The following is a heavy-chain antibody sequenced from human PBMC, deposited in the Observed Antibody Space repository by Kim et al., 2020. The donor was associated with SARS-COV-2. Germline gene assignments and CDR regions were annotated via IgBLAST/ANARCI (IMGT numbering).Heavy chain of an antibody. D-gene: IGHD3-10*01. Sequence: GGSLRLSCAASGFTFSSYWMSWVRQAPGKGLEWVANIKQDGSEKYYVDSVKGRFTISRDNAKNSLYLQMNSLRAEDTAVYYCARDGFSWFGELFDYWGQGTLVTVSS. V-gene: IGHV3-7*01. J-gene: IGHJ4*02. CDR3: ARDGFSWFGELFDY. CDR2: IKQDGSEK. CDR1: GFTFSSYW.